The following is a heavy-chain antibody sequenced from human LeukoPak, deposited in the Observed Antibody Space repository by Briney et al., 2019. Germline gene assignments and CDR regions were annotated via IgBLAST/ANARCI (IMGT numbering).Heavy chain of an antibody. CDR2: INFIGRT. J-gene: IGHJ4*02. Sequence: SETLSLTCTVSGFSVSDPLSYWGWVRQPPGKGLGWIAEINFIGRTSYDSSLNSRVTMSVDTSKNQFSLKMTSVSAADTAVYFCARLTKGRYFDYSFAFWGQGILVTVSS. CDR3: ARLTKGRYFDYSFAF. V-gene: IGHV4-39*01. D-gene: IGHD3-9*01. CDR1: GFSVSDPLSY.